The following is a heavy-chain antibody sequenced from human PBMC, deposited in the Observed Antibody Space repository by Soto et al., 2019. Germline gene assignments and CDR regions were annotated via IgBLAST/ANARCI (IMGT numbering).Heavy chain of an antibody. CDR1: VIAFRNYA. V-gene: IGHV3-23*01. CDR3: AKDKVPVATFVWFDP. Sequence: GWALRLSCAASVIAFRNYAMNWLRQAPWKGLEWVSAISGSGGGTYYADSVKGRFSISRDNSKNTLFLQMNSLRAEDTAVYYCAKDKVPVATFVWFDPWGQGTLVTVSS. D-gene: IGHD2-2*01. CDR2: ISGSGGGT. J-gene: IGHJ5*02.